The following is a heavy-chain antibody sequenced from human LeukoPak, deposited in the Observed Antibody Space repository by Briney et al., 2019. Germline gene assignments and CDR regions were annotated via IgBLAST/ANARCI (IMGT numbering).Heavy chain of an antibody. V-gene: IGHV3-74*01. CDR3: ARFIVTYGDY. Sequence: GRSLRLSCAASGFTFDDYAMHWVRQAPGKGLVWVSRITGDGSGTNYADSVKGRFTISRDNAKNTLYLQMDSLRAEDTAVYYCARFIVTYGDYWGQGALVTVSS. CDR2: ITGDGSGT. J-gene: IGHJ4*02. D-gene: IGHD3-10*01. CDR1: GFTFDDYA.